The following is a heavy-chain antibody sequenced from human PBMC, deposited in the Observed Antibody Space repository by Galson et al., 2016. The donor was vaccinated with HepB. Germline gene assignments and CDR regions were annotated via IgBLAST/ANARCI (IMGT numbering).Heavy chain of an antibody. D-gene: IGHD5-24*01. Sequence: SLRLSCAASGFTLSTYAMSWVRQAPGKGLEWVSAISGSGVNAHYADSVKGRFTISRDNSKNTLYLQMNSLRAEDTAVYYCARAPLEMATIQRGYFDYWGQGTLVTVSS. V-gene: IGHV3-23*01. CDR2: ISGSGVNA. CDR3: ARAPLEMATIQRGYFDY. CDR1: GFTLSTYA. J-gene: IGHJ4*02.